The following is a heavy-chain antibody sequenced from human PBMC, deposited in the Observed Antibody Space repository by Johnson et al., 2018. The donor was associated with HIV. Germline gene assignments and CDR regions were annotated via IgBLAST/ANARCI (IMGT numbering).Heavy chain of an antibody. CDR2: ISSSGSTI. CDR3: AKGIGPYLPVAAFDI. J-gene: IGHJ3*02. D-gene: IGHD2-15*01. V-gene: IGHV3-48*04. CDR1: GFTFSSYG. Sequence: VQLVESGGGVVQPGGSLRLSCAASGFTFSSYGMHWVRQAPGKGLEWVSYISSSGSTIYYADSVKGRFTISRDNAKNSLYLLMNNQRAEDTAVYFCAKGIGPYLPVAAFDIWGQGTMVTVSS.